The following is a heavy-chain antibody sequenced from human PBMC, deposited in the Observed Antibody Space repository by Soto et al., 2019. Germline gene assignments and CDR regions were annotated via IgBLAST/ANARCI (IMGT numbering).Heavy chain of an antibody. D-gene: IGHD6-13*01. Sequence: SETLSLTCAVYGGSFSGYYWSWIRQPPGKGLEWIGEINHSGSTNYNPSLKSRVTISVDTSKNQFSLKLSSVTAADTAVYYCATTAAPHYGMDVWGQGTTVTAP. CDR3: ATTAAPHYGMDV. V-gene: IGHV4-34*01. CDR1: GGSFSGYY. J-gene: IGHJ6*02. CDR2: INHSGST.